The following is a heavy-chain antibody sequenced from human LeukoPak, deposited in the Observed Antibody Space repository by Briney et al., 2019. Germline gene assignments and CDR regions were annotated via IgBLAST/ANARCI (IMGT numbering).Heavy chain of an antibody. CDR1: GYSFTNYW. J-gene: IGHJ4*02. V-gene: IGHV5-51*01. D-gene: IGHD2-21*02. CDR3: TRTVCMGGGCYVRPHPFDY. CDR2: IHPGDSNT. Sequence: GESLKISCMGSGYSFTNYWIGWVRQRPGKGLEWMGIIHPGDSNTTYSPAFRGQVTISVDKSISTAYLQWSSLKASDTAVYHCTRTVCMGGGCYVRPHPFDYWGQGTLVTVSS.